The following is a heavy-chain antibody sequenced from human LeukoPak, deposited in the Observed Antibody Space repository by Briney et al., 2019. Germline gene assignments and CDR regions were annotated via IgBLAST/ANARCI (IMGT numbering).Heavy chain of an antibody. CDR2: INPNSGGT. Sequence: ASVKVSCKASGYTFTGYYMHWVRQAPGQGLEWMGRINPNSGGTNYAQKFQGRVTMTRDTSISTAYMELSRLRSDDTAVYYCAREDSYGYGGVWFDPWGQGTLVTVSS. CDR1: GYTFTGYY. CDR3: AREDSYGYGGVWFDP. J-gene: IGHJ5*02. D-gene: IGHD5-18*01. V-gene: IGHV1-2*06.